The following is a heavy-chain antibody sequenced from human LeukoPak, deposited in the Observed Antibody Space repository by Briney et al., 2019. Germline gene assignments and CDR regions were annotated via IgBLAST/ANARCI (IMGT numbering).Heavy chain of an antibody. V-gene: IGHV3-49*04. CDR1: GFPFGDSA. CDR2: IRNKAHGGTT. CDR3: TRDRYSYNWFDP. J-gene: IGHJ5*02. D-gene: IGHD1-26*01. Sequence: GGSLRLSCTASGFPFGDSAIHWVRQAPGKGLEWVGFIRNKAHGGTTEYAASVKGRFTISRDDSKTISYLQMNSLESDDTAVYYCTRDRYSYNWFDPWGQGTLVTVSS.